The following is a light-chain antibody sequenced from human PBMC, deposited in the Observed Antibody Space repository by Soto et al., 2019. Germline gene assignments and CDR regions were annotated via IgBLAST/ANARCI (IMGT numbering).Light chain of an antibody. CDR3: QQRSNWPST. V-gene: IGKV3-11*01. Sequence: ELVLTQSPATLSLSPGERATLSCRASQSVSTYLAWYQQKPGQAPRLLIYDASNRATGIPARFSGSGSGTDFALTISSLEPEDFAVDDCQQRSNWPSTFGGGTKVEIK. J-gene: IGKJ4*01. CDR1: QSVSTY. CDR2: DAS.